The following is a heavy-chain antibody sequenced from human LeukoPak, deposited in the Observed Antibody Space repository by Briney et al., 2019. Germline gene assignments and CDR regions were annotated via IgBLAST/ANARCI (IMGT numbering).Heavy chain of an antibody. V-gene: IGHV3-74*01. Sequence: VGCLRLSCAASGGTFSSYWMQWVRQAPGKGLVWVSRINSDWSSTIYAGYVKGRFTISRDNANNSLYLQINSQRAEDTAIYSCARVKGVVGATALGYWGQGTLVTVSS. CDR2: INSDWSST. CDR3: ARVKGVVGATALGY. J-gene: IGHJ4*02. D-gene: IGHD1-26*01. CDR1: GGTFSSYW.